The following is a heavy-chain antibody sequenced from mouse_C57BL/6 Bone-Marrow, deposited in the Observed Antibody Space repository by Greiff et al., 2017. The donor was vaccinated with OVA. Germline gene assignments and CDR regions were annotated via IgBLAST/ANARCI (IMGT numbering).Heavy chain of an antibody. CDR1: GYTFTSYW. CDR2: IHPNSGST. CDR3: ARSYGSSGDY. V-gene: IGHV1-64*01. Sequence: QVQLKQPGAELVKPGASVKLSCKASGYTFTSYWMHWVKQRPGQGLEWIGMIHPNSGSTNYNEKFKSKATLTVDKSSSTAYMQLSSLTSEDSAVYYCARSYGSSGDYWGQGTTLTVSS. J-gene: IGHJ2*01. D-gene: IGHD1-1*01.